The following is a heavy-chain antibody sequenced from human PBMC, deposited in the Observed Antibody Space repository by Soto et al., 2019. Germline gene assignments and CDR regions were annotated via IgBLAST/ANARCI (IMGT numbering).Heavy chain of an antibody. CDR1: GGSFSGYY. J-gene: IGHJ3*02. Sequence: SETLSLTCAVYGGSFSGYYWSWIRQPPGKGLEWIGEINHSGSTNYNPSLKSRVTISVDMSIIQFSLKLSFVTAADMFVYFFARRGARVATILGAFDIWGQGTMVTVSS. CDR3: ARRGARVATILGAFDI. CDR2: INHSGST. D-gene: IGHD5-12*01. V-gene: IGHV4-34*01.